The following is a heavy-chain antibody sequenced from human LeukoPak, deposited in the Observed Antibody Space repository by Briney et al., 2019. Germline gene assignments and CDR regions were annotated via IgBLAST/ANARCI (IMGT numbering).Heavy chain of an antibody. Sequence: GGSLRLSCEASGFTFTTYSMTWVRQAPGKGLEWVSIISSGSSAIFSADALKGRFTISRDDAKNLLYLDMNSLRDEDTAVSYCTKDRSRQQMWGSVKKWFDPWGQGTLVTVSS. J-gene: IGHJ5*02. CDR1: GFTFTTYS. V-gene: IGHV3-21*01. CDR3: TKDRSRQQMWGSVKKWFDP. D-gene: IGHD6-13*01. CDR2: ISSGSSAI.